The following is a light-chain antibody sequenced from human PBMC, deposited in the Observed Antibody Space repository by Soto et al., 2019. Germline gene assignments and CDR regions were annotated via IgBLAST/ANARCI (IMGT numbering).Light chain of an antibody. CDR1: QSVTSSY. CDR2: GAS. CDR3: QQYGSSPLT. J-gene: IGKJ4*01. V-gene: IGKV3-20*01. Sequence: EIVLTQSPGTLSLSPGERATLSCRASQSVTSSYLAWYQQKPGQAPRLLIYGASSRATGIPYRFSGSGSGTDFTLNISRLEPEDFTVYYCQQYGSSPLTFGGGTKVEIK.